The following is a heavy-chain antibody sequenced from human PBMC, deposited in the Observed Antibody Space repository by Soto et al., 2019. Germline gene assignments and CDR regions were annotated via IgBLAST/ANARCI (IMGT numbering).Heavy chain of an antibody. CDR3: AKDFFRDYDSSGYYPFDY. V-gene: IGHV3-30*18. CDR1: GFTFSSYG. D-gene: IGHD3-22*01. Sequence: GGSLRLSCAASGFTFSSYGMHWVRQAPGKGLEWVAVISYDGSNKYYADSVKGRFTISRDNSKNTLYLQMNSLRAEDTAVYYCAKDFFRDYDSSGYYPFDYWGQGTLVTVSS. CDR2: ISYDGSNK. J-gene: IGHJ4*02.